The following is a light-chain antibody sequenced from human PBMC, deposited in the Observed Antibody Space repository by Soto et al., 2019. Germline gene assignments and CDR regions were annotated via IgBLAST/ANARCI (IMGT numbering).Light chain of an antibody. J-gene: IGLJ3*02. CDR1: SSDVGAYNH. CDR3: ASHTTSRTWV. CDR2: EVN. Sequence: QSALTQAASASGSPGQSITISCTGTSSDVGAYNHVSWYQQRPGKAPKVVIFEVNNRPSGVSNRFSGSKSGNTASLTISGLQTDDEADYYCASHTTSRTWVFGGGTKVTVL. V-gene: IGLV2-14*01.